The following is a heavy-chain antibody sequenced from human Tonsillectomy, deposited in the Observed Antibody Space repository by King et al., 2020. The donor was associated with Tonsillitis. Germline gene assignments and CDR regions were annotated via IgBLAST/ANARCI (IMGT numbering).Heavy chain of an antibody. D-gene: IGHD4-17*01. V-gene: IGHV3-9*01. Sequence: VQLVESGGGLVQPGRSLRLSCAASGFTFDDYAMHWVRQAPGKGLEWVSGISWNSGSIGYADSVKGRFTISRDNAKNSLYLQMNSLRAEDTALYYCAKAGLAYGAFSFDYWGQETLVTASS. J-gene: IGHJ4*02. CDR1: GFTFDDYA. CDR3: AKAGLAYGAFSFDY. CDR2: ISWNSGSI.